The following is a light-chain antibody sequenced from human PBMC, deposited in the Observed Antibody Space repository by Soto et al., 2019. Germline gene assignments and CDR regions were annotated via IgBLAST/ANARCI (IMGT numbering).Light chain of an antibody. Sequence: QSVLTQPASVSGSPGQSITISCTGTSSDIGGYYYVSWYQHHPGKAPQLMIYQVTNRPSGVSHRFSGSKSGNTASLTISGLQAEDEADYYCTSYSSSSTFYVFGAGTKVTVL. V-gene: IGLV2-14*01. J-gene: IGLJ1*01. CDR2: QVT. CDR1: SSDIGGYYY. CDR3: TSYSSSSTFYV.